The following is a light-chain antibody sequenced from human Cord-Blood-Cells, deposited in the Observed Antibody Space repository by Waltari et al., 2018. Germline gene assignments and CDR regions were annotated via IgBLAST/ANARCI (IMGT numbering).Light chain of an antibody. V-gene: IGKV1-39*01. Sequence: DFQMTQSTSSLSASVGDRDTITCRASQSISSNLNGYQQIPGKAPKLLIYAASSLESVVPSRFIGSGSGTDFTLTISSLQPEDFATYYCQQSYSTPYTFGQCTKLEIK. CDR1: QSISSN. CDR2: AAS. J-gene: IGKJ2*01. CDR3: QQSYSTPYT.